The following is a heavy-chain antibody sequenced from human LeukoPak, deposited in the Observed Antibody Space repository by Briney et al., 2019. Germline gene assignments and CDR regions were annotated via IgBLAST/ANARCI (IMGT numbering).Heavy chain of an antibody. Sequence: GASVKVSCKASGYTFTGYYMHWVRQAPGQGLEWMGGIIPIFGTAKYAQKFQGRVAITADKSTSTAYMELSSLRSEDTAVYYCARATGYSSTWYPLDPWGQGTLVTVSS. CDR3: ARATGYSSTWYPLDP. CDR1: GYTFTGYY. D-gene: IGHD6-13*01. J-gene: IGHJ5*02. CDR2: IIPIFGTA. V-gene: IGHV1-69*06.